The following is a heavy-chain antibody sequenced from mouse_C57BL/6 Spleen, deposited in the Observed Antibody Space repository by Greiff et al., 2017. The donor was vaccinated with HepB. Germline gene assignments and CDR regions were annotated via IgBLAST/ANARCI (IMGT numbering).Heavy chain of an antibody. CDR3: ARLTGIAY. V-gene: IGHV3-6*01. Sequence: EVKLMESGPGLVKPSQSLSLTCSVTGYSITSGYYWNWIRQFPGNKLGWMGYISYDGSNNYNPSLKNRISITRDTSKNQFFLKLNSVTTEDTATYYCARLTGIAYWGQGTLVTVSA. J-gene: IGHJ3*01. CDR2: ISYDGSN. CDR1: GYSITSGYY. D-gene: IGHD4-1*01.